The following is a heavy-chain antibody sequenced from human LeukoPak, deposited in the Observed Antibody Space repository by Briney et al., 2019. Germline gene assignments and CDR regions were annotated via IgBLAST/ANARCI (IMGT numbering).Heavy chain of an antibody. CDR3: ARAGRIRNRGVTDLYYYYGMDV. CDR1: GGSISSYY. D-gene: IGHD3-10*01. Sequence: PSETLSLTCTVSGGSISSYYWSWIRQPPGKGLEWIGYIYYSGSTNYNPSLKSRVTISVDTSKNQFSPKLSSVTAADTAVYYCARAGRIRNRGVTDLYYYYGMDVWGQGTTVTVSS. CDR2: IYYSGST. V-gene: IGHV4-59*01. J-gene: IGHJ6*02.